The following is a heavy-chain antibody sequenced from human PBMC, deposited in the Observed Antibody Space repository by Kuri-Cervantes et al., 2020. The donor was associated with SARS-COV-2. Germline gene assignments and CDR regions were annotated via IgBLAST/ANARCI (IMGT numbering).Heavy chain of an antibody. CDR3: ARDGSRYSTSSFNYYYYMDV. CDR2: ISSSSNYI. Sequence: EGSLRLSCAASGFTFSSYSMNWVRQAPGKGLEWVSFISSSSNYIYYADSLKGRFTISRDNAKNSLYLQMNSPRAEDTAVYYCARDGSRYSTSSFNYYYYMDVWGKGTTVTVSS. J-gene: IGHJ6*03. V-gene: IGHV3-21*01. D-gene: IGHD6-6*01. CDR1: GFTFSSYS.